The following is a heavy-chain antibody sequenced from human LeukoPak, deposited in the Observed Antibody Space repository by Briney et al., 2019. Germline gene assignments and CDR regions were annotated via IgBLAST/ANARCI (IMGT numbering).Heavy chain of an antibody. D-gene: IGHD3-16*02. V-gene: IGHV1-8*01. J-gene: IGHJ6*03. CDR2: MNPNSGNT. Sequence: ASVKVSCKASGYTFTSYDINWVRQATGQGLEWMGWMNPNSGNTGYAQKFQGRVTMTRNTSISTAYMELSSLRSEDTAVYYCARVNHEVPEPGGVIVEVYYYMDVWGKGTTVTISS. CDR3: ARVNHEVPEPGGVIVEVYYYMDV. CDR1: GYTFTSYD.